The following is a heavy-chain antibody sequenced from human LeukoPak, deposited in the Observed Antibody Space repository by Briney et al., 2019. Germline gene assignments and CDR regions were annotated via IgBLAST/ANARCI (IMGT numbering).Heavy chain of an antibody. CDR2: IYYSGST. CDR1: GGSISSGSYY. CDR3: ARDSVYSGSSLDY. V-gene: IGHV4-61*10. Sequence: PSETLSLTCTVSGGSISSGSYYWSWIRQPAGKGLEWIGYIYYSGSTYYNPSLKSRVTISVDTSKNQFSLKLSSVTAADTAVYYCARDSVYSGSSLDYWGQGALVTVSS. J-gene: IGHJ4*02. D-gene: IGHD1-26*01.